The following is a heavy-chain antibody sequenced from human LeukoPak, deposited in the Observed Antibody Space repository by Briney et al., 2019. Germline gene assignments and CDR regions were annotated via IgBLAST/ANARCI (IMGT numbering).Heavy chain of an antibody. Sequence: HGESLKISCKGSGYSFTSYWISWVRQMPGKGLEWMGRIDPSDSYTNYSPSFQGHVTISADKSISTAYLQWSSLKASDTAMYYCARLMYYDILTGYYDGLMNFDYWGQGTLVTVSS. V-gene: IGHV5-10-1*01. CDR2: IDPSDSYT. D-gene: IGHD3-9*01. CDR3: ARLMYYDILTGYYDGLMNFDY. J-gene: IGHJ4*02. CDR1: GYSFTSYW.